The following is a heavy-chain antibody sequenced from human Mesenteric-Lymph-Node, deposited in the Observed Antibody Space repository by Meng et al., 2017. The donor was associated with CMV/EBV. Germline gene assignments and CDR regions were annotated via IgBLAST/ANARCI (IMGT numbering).Heavy chain of an antibody. J-gene: IGHJ4*02. CDR3: IRDLVGKRDD. D-gene: IGHD5-24*01. CDR1: GFTLTRYW. Sequence: LVVPGGVCVHPGVARCSPCLRSGFTLTRYWLHGFGQFPGEVLVWVSRINTDGSITAYADSVRGRFTIYRDNAKNTLYLQMSDLRADDSAVYYCIRDLVGKRDDWGQGTLVTVSS. CDR2: INTDGSIT. V-gene: IGHV3-74*01.